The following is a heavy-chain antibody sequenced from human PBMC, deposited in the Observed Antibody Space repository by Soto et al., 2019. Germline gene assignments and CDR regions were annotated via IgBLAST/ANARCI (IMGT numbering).Heavy chain of an antibody. J-gene: IGHJ4*02. D-gene: IGHD6-13*01. CDR3: ARVSAGLFDY. CDR2: IYYSGST. Sequence: PSETLSLTCTVSGGSISSYCWSWIRQPPGKGLEWIGYIYYSGSTNYNPSLRSRVTISVDTSKNQFSLKLSSVTAADTAVYYCARVSAGLFDYWGQGTLVTVSS. CDR1: GGSISSYC. V-gene: IGHV4-59*01.